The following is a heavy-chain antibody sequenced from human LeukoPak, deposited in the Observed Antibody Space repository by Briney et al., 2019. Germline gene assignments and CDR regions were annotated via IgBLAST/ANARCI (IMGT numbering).Heavy chain of an antibody. D-gene: IGHD3-22*01. CDR1: GASIRSYY. J-gene: IGHJ4*02. CDR2: INYSGST. Sequence: PSETLSLTCNVSGASIRSYYWNWLRQPPGKGLEWIGYINYSGSTNSNPSLKSRATISMDTSKHHFSLKLSSVTAADTAVYYCARDTRSYDSSGYYFFDFWGQGTLVTVSS. CDR3: ARDTRSYDSSGYYFFDF. V-gene: IGHV4-59*01.